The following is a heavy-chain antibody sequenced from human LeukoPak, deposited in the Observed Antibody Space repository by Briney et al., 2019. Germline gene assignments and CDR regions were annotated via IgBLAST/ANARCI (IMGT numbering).Heavy chain of an antibody. J-gene: IGHJ6*02. CDR2: INHSGST. V-gene: IGHV4-34*01. D-gene: IGHD3-10*01. CDR1: GGSFSGYY. CDR3: ARRLWFGALGGMDV. Sequence: PSETLSLTCAVYGGSFSGYYGSWIRQPPGKGLEWIGEINHSGSTNYNPSLKSRVTISVDTSKNQFSLKLSSVTAADTAVYYCARRLWFGALGGMDVWGQGTTVTVSS.